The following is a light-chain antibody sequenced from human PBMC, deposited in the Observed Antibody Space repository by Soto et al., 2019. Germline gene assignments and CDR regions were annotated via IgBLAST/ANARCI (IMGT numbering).Light chain of an antibody. CDR1: SGHNTYA. Sequence: QLVLTQSPSASASLGASVKLTCTLSSGHNTYAIAWHQQQPERGPRFLMKVNSDGSHTKGDGIPDRFSGSSSGTERYLTISSLQSDDEADYYCQTWSVGIQVFGGGTKLTVL. J-gene: IGLJ2*01. CDR2: VNSDGSH. CDR3: QTWSVGIQV. V-gene: IGLV4-69*01.